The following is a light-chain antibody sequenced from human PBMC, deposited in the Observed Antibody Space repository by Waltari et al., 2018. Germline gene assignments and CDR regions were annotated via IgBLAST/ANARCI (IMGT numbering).Light chain of an antibody. CDR1: SGSIASNY. CDR2: EDN. J-gene: IGLJ3*02. CDR3: QSSDNSNAWV. V-gene: IGLV6-57*04. Sequence: NFMLTQPHSVSESPGKTVTISCTRSSGSIASNYVQWYQQRPGSAPPTVIYEDNKRPSDVPDRFSGSIDSSSNSASLSISGLKTEDEADYCCQSSDNSNAWVFGGGTKLTVL.